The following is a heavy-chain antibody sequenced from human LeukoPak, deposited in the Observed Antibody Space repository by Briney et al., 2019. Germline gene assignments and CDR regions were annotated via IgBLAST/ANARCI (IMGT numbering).Heavy chain of an antibody. J-gene: IGHJ6*02. V-gene: IGHV3-33*01. CDR2: IWYDGSNK. Sequence: GGSLRLSCAASGFTFSSYGMHWVRQARGKGLEWVAVIWYDGSNKYYADSVKGRFTISRDNSKNTLYLQMNSLRAEDTAVYYWARFGARGGTSSWSSYYYYGMDVWGQGTTVTVSS. D-gene: IGHD6-13*01. CDR3: ARFGARGGTSSWSSYYYYGMDV. CDR1: GFTFSSYG.